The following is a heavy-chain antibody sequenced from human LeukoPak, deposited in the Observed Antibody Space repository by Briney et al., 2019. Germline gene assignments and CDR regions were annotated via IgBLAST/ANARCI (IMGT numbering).Heavy chain of an antibody. CDR1: GFTFSSYG. V-gene: IGHV3-30*02. CDR2: IRYDGSNK. D-gene: IGHD1-20*01. CDR3: AKDPRPYDWPNWFDP. Sequence: GGSLRLSCAASGFTFSSYGMHWVRQAPGKGLEWVAFIRYDGSNKYYADSVKGRFTISRDNSKNTLYLQMNSLRAEDTAVYYCAKDPRPYDWPNWFDPWGQGTLVTVSS. J-gene: IGHJ5*02.